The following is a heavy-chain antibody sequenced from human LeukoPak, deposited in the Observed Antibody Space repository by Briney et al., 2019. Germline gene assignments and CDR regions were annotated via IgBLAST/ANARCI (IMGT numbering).Heavy chain of an antibody. CDR3: ARDASMFWYFDL. Sequence: GRSLRLSCAASGFTFSSYGMHWVRQAPGKGLEWVAVIWYGGSNKYYADSVKGRFTISRDNSKNTLYLQMKSLRAEDTAVYYCARDASMFWYFDLWGRGTLVTVSS. CDR1: GFTFSSYG. D-gene: IGHD3-10*02. CDR2: IWYGGSNK. J-gene: IGHJ2*01. V-gene: IGHV3-33*08.